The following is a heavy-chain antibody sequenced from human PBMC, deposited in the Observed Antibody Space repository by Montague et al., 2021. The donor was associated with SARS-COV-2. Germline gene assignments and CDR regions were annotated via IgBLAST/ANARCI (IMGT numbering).Heavy chain of an antibody. CDR1: GYTFTSYD. CDR2: MNPNSGNT. J-gene: IGHJ6*03. V-gene: IGHV1-8*01. Sequence: SGKVSCKASGYTFTSYDINWLRQATGQGLEWMGWMNPNSGNTGYSQKFQGRVTMTRNTSISTAYMELSSLRSEDTAVYYCARGLIVATILHYYYYMDVWGKGTTVTVSS. D-gene: IGHD5-12*01. CDR3: ARGLIVATILHYYYYMDV.